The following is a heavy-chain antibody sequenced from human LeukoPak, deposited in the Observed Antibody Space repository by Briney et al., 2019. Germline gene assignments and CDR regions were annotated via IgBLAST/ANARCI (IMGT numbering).Heavy chain of an antibody. J-gene: IGHJ4*02. CDR3: VGVYSSGWYDY. V-gene: IGHV4-4*07. Sequence: SETLSLTCTVSGGSISSYYWSWIRQPAGKGLEWIGRIYTSGSTNYNPSLKSRVTMSVDTSKNQFSLKLSSVTAADTAVYYSVGVYSSGWYDYWGQGTLVTVSS. CDR2: IYTSGST. D-gene: IGHD6-19*01. CDR1: GGSISSYY.